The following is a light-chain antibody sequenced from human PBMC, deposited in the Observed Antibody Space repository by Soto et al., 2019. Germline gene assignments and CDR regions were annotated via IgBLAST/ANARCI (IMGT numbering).Light chain of an antibody. CDR1: SSDVGGYNY. Sequence: QSALTQPPSASGSPGQSVTISCTGTSSDVGGYNYVSWYQQHPGKAPKLIIYEVTKRPSGVPDRFSGSKSGNTASLTVSGLQAEDEADYYFSSHAGSINLLFGGGTKVTVL. J-gene: IGLJ2*01. CDR2: EVT. CDR3: SSHAGSINLL. V-gene: IGLV2-8*01.